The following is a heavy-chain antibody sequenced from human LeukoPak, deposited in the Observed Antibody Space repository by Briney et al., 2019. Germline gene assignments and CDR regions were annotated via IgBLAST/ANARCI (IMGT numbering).Heavy chain of an antibody. V-gene: IGHV1-46*01. Sequence: ASVKVSCKASGYTFTSYYMHWVRQAPGQGLEWMGIINPSGGSTSYAQKFQGRVTMTRDTSTSTVYMELSSLRSEDTAVYYCARDWNLYGDSYVADYWGQGILVTVSS. D-gene: IGHD4-17*01. J-gene: IGHJ4*02. CDR1: GYTFTSYY. CDR3: ARDWNLYGDSYVADY. CDR2: INPSGGST.